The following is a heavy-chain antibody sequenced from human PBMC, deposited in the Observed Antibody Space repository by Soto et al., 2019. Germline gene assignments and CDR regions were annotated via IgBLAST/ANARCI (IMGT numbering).Heavy chain of an antibody. CDR3: PRDTVGATIRGAFDL. CDR1: GFTVSSND. Sequence: GGSLRLSCTASGFTVSSNDMSWVRQAPGKGLEWVSVIYSGGRTDYADSVKGRITISRDNSKNTLYLQMNSLRAKEPVLYYFPRDTVGATIRGAFDLWAKGQWSPSPQ. V-gene: IGHV3-66*01. J-gene: IGHJ3*01. CDR2: IYSGGRT. D-gene: IGHD5-12*01.